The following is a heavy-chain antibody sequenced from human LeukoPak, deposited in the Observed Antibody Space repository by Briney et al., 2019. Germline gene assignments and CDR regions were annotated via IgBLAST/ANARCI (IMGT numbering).Heavy chain of an antibody. D-gene: IGHD6-19*01. CDR2: SSGNGGSK. V-gene: IGHV3-64D*06. CDR1: GFTSSSRP. Sequence: GGSLRLSCSASGFTSSSRPMHWVRPAPRQGLEYVSGSSGNGGSKYYAASVKGRFTISRDNSKNTVYPQISSLRPEDTAVYYCVNQISGWVYWGQGTLVTVSS. CDR3: VNQISGWVY. J-gene: IGHJ4*02.